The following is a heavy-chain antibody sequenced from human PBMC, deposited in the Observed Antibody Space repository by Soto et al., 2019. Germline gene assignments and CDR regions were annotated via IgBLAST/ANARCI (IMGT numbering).Heavy chain of an antibody. J-gene: IGHJ2*01. D-gene: IGHD4-17*01. V-gene: IGHV4-30-4*01. CDR1: GGSISSGDYY. Sequence: PSETLSLTCTVSGGSISSGDYYWSWIRQPPGKGLEWIGYTYYSGSTYYNPSLKSRVTISVDTSKNQFSLKLSSVTAADTAVYYCARASYGDYDWGESWLIGAYWYFDLWGRGTLVTVSS. CDR3: ARASYGDYDWGESWLIGAYWYFDL. CDR2: TYYSGST.